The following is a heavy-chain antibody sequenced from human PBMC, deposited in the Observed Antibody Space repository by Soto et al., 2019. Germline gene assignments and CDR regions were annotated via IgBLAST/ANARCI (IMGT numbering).Heavy chain of an antibody. D-gene: IGHD2-2*01. CDR2: ISGSGSNT. V-gene: IGHV3-23*01. CDR3: EKEHSSSFYRSFDY. Sequence: GGSLRLSCAASGFTSSSYGMSWVRQAPGKGLEWVAAISGSGSNTYCADSVKGRFTISRDNSKNTLFLQMNSLRDEDTAVYYCEKEHSSSFYRSFDYWGQGILVTVSS. CDR1: GFTSSSYG. J-gene: IGHJ4*02.